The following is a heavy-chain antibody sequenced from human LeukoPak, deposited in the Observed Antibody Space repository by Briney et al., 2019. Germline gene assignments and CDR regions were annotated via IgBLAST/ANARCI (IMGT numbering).Heavy chain of an antibody. CDR2: ISYDGSNK. CDR1: GFTFSSYG. D-gene: IGHD2-15*01. J-gene: IGHJ6*02. Sequence: GGSLRLSCAASGFTFSSYGMHWVRQAPGKGLEWVAVISYDGSNKYYADSVKGRFTISRDNSKNTLYLQMNSLRAEDTAVYYCAKEGYCSGGSCDPHWYFDLWGQGTTVTVSS. V-gene: IGHV3-30*18. CDR3: AKEGYCSGGSCDPHWYFDL.